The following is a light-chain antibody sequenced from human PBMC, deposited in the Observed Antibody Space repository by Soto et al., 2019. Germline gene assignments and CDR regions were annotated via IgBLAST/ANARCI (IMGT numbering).Light chain of an antibody. CDR1: QSLVYSDGDIY. V-gene: IGKV2-30*01. CDR2: KVS. Sequence: DVVMTQSPLSLPVTLGQPASISCRSSQSLVYSDGDIYLNWFHQRPGQSPRRLIYKVSIRDSRVPDRFSGSWSGTDFTLKISRVEADDVGVYYCMQGTHWPRTFGQGTKVEIK. CDR3: MQGTHWPRT. J-gene: IGKJ1*01.